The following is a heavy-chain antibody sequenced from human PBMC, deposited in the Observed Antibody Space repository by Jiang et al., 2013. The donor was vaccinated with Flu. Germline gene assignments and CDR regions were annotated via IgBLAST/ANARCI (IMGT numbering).Heavy chain of an antibody. Sequence: LKISCKGSGYSFKSYWIGWVRQKPGKGLEWMGIIYPGESDARYSPSFQGQVTMSVDRSMSTAYLQWRSLKASDTAIYFCAREAVAGMYYFDFWGQGTPVTVSS. V-gene: IGHV5-51*01. D-gene: IGHD6-19*01. CDR1: GYSFKSYW. CDR2: IYPGESDA. CDR3: AREAVAGMYYFDF. J-gene: IGHJ4*01.